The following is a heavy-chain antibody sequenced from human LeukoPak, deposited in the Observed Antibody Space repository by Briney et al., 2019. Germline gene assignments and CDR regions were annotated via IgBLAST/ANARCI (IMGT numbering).Heavy chain of an antibody. CDR3: AKDLQPIILTGPDY. CDR2: ISYDGSNK. J-gene: IGHJ4*02. D-gene: IGHD3-9*01. CDR1: GFTFSSYG. Sequence: GGPLRLSCAASGFTFSSYGMHWVRQAPGKGLEWVAVISYDGSNKYYADSVKGRFTISRDNSKNTLYLQMNSLRAEDTAVYYCAKDLQPIILTGPDYWGQGTLVTVSS. V-gene: IGHV3-30*18.